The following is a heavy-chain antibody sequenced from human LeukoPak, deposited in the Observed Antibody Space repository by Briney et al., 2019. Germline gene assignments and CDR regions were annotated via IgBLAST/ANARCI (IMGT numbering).Heavy chain of an antibody. CDR2: ISSTSTYI. Sequence: GGSLTLSCAASGLTFSNYKMNWVRQAPGRGLEWVSSISSTSTYIYYTDSVKGRFTISRDNAKNSLYMQMNSLRAEDTAVYYCAIDPGTVDTPMVPVWDYWGQGTVVTVSS. D-gene: IGHD5-18*01. CDR3: AIDPGTVDTPMVPVWDY. CDR1: GLTFSNYK. V-gene: IGHV3-21*01. J-gene: IGHJ4*02.